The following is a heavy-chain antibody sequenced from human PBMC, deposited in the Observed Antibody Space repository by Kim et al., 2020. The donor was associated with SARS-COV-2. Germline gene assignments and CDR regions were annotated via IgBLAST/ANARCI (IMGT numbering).Heavy chain of an antibody. CDR3: AREVGCGGARCDHYF. CDR2: ITWNSGSI. D-gene: IGHD2-21*01. CDR1: GFTFGDYG. J-gene: IGHJ1*01. Sequence: GGSLRLSCAASGFTFGDYGMHWVRQAPGKGLEWVSGITWNSGSIDYVDSVKGRFTISRDNAKNSLFLQMNSLRADDTALYYCAREVGCGGARCDHYF. V-gene: IGHV3-9*01.